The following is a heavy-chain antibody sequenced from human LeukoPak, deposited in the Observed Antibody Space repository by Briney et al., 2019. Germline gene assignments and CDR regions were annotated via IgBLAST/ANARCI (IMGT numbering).Heavy chain of an antibody. CDR3: TTGGPRRH. J-gene: IGHJ4*02. D-gene: IGHD3-16*01. CDR2: IRTKTDGGTT. V-gene: IGHV3-15*01. Sequence: GGSLRLSCAASGFTFDTDWMIWFRQAPGKGLEWVGLIRTKTDGGTTDNAAPVKGRFAISRDDSRNMLFLQMNSLKTEDTGVYYCTTGGPRRHWGQGTLVTVSS. CDR1: GFTFDTDW.